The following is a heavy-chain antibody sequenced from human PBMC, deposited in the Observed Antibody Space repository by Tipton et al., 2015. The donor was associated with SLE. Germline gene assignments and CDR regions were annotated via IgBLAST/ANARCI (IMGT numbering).Heavy chain of an antibody. V-gene: IGHV4-59*10. CDR1: RFSFSSYD. CDR2: IYTSGST. D-gene: IGHD5-24*01. Sequence: LRLSCAASRFSFSSYDMGWVRQAPGRGLEWIGRIYTSGSTNYNPSLKSRVTMSVDMSKNQFSLKLSSVTAADTAVYYCARGTMAYSWFDPWGQGTLVTVSS. J-gene: IGHJ5*02. CDR3: ARGTMAYSWFDP.